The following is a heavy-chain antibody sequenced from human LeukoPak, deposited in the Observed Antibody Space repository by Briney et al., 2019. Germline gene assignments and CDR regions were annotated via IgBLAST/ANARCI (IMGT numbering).Heavy chain of an antibody. Sequence: PGGSLRLSCAASGLTFGDYTMNWVRQAPGKGLEWVSSISSSSSYIYYADSVKGRFTISRDNAKNSLYLQMIGLRAEDTAVYYCARGPRIAAPYYFDYWGQGTLVTVSS. J-gene: IGHJ4*02. CDR2: ISSSSSYI. CDR1: GLTFGDYT. D-gene: IGHD6-13*01. V-gene: IGHV3-21*01. CDR3: ARGPRIAAPYYFDY.